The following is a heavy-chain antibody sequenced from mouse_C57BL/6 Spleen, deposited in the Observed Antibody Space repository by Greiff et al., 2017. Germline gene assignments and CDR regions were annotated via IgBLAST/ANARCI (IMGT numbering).Heavy chain of an antibody. D-gene: IGHD6-1*01. J-gene: IGHJ4*01. CDR2: IDPSDSYT. Sequence: QVQLQQPGAELVMPGASVKLSCKASGYTFTSYWMHWVKQRPGQGLEWIGEIDPSDSYTNYNQKFMGKSTLTVDKSSSTAYMQLSSLTSEDSAVYYCARSLAYYAMDYWGQGTSVTVSS. CDR3: ARSLAYYAMDY. CDR1: GYTFTSYW. V-gene: IGHV1-69*01.